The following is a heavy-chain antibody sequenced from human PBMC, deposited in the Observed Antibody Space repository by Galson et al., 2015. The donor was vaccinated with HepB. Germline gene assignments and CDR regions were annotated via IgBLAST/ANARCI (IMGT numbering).Heavy chain of an antibody. CDR1: QLVLGDYW. Sequence: SLRLSCADSQLVLGDYWMSWVRQAPGKGLEWVACINQDGSEKNYVDSVKGRFTISRDNARNSLFQQMNTLRVEDTAVYYCARDARHRPILFDPWGQGTLVTVSS. D-gene: IGHD3-3*01. V-gene: IGHV3-7*03. J-gene: IGHJ5*02. CDR2: INQDGSEK. CDR3: ARDARHRPILFDP.